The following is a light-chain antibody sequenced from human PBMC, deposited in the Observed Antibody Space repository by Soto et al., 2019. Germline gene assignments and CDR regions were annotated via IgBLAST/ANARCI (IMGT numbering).Light chain of an antibody. J-gene: IGLJ3*02. CDR1: RGHSAYA. CDR3: QTWGAGIVV. Sequence: QPVLTQSSSASASLGASVNLTCTLSRGHSAYAIAWLQQQPQKGPRYLMKLNSDGRHIRGDGIPDRFSGSSSGAERYLTISSLQSDDEAVYYCQTWGAGIVVFGVGTKLTVL. CDR2: LNSDGRH. V-gene: IGLV4-69*01.